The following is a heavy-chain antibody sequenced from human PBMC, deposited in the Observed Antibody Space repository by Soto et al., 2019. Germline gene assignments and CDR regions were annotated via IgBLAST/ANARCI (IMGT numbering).Heavy chain of an antibody. CDR1: GFTFSSYA. J-gene: IGHJ6*02. D-gene: IGHD6-13*01. CDR2: ISGSGGST. V-gene: IGHV3-23*01. Sequence: EVQLLESGGGLVQPGGSLRLSCAASGFTFSSYAMSWVRQAPGKGLEWVSAISGSGGSTDYADSVKGRFTISRDNSKNTVYLQMNSLRAEDTAVYYCATTAGTYYYYGMDVWGQGTTVTVSS. CDR3: ATTAGTYYYYGMDV.